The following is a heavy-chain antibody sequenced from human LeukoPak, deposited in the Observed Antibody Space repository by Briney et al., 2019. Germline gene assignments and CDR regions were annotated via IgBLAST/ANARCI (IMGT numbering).Heavy chain of an antibody. J-gene: IGHJ6*02. CDR2: ISWNSGSI. Sequence: GGSLRPSCAASGFTFNDYAMHWVRQVPGKGLEWVSGISWNSGSIGYADSVKGRFTISRDNAKNSLYLQMNSLRGEDTALYYCVKDNRYYYGMDVWGQGTTVTVSS. CDR3: VKDNRYYYGMDV. V-gene: IGHV3-9*01. CDR1: GFTFNDYA.